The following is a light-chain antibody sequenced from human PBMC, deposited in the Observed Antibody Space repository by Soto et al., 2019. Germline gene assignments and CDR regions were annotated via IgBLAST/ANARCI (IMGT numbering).Light chain of an antibody. CDR3: QSADSSGTHVV. J-gene: IGLJ2*01. CDR1: ALPKQY. CDR2: KDS. V-gene: IGLV3-25*03. Sequence: SYELTQPPSVSVSPGQTAGITCSGDALPKQYAYWYQQKPGQAPVLVIYKDSERPSGIPERFSGSSSGTTVTLTISGVQAQDEADYYCQSADSSGTHVVFGGGTKVTVL.